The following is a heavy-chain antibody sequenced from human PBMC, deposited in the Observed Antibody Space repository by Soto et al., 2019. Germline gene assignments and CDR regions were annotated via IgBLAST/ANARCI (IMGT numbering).Heavy chain of an antibody. J-gene: IGHJ5*02. CDR1: GYSFTSYW. V-gene: IGHV5-10-1*01. CDR2: IDPGDSYT. CDR3: ARHTYHNYDILTGYSVRFDP. Sequence: PGESLKISCKGSGYSFTSYWISWVRQMPGKGLEWMGRIDPGDSYTNYSPSFQGHVTISADKSISIAYLQWSSLKASDTAMYYCARHTYHNYDILTGYSVRFDPWGQGTLVTVSS. D-gene: IGHD3-9*01.